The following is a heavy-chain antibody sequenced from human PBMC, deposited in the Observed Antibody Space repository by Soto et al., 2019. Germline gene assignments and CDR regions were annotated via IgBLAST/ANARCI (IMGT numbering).Heavy chain of an antibody. CDR2: INHSGST. D-gene: IGHD4-17*01. CDR3: ASEKDYGDYDWFDP. Sequence: SETLSLTCAVYGGSFSGYYWSWIRQPPGKGLEWIGEINHSGSTNYNPSLKSRVTISVDTSKNQFSLKLSSVTAADTAVYYCASEKDYGDYDWFDPWGQGTLVTVSS. CDR1: GGSFSGYY. J-gene: IGHJ5*02. V-gene: IGHV4-34*01.